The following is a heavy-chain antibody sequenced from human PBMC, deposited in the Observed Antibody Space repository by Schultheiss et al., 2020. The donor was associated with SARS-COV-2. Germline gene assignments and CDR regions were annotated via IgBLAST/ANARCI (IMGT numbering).Heavy chain of an antibody. J-gene: IGHJ2*01. V-gene: IGHV4-30-4*01. D-gene: IGHD4-17*01. Sequence: SESLSLPCTVSGGTISSGDYYWSWIRQPPGKGLEWIVYIYYSGSTYYNPSLMSRVTISVDTSKNQFSLKLSSVTAADAAVYYCAGQGRVTTVTAWGYWYFERWGRGTLVTVSS. CDR2: IYYSGST. CDR3: AGQGRVTTVTAWGYWYFER. CDR1: GGTISSGDYY.